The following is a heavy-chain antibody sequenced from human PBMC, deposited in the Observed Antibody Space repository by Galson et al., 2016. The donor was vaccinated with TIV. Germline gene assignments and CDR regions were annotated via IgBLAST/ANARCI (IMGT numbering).Heavy chain of an antibody. D-gene: IGHD2-15*01. J-gene: IGHJ3*02. CDR3: ARHSLTGDCCAPTVFDDPFDI. V-gene: IGHV5-10-1*01. CDR1: GYNFTSYW. CDR2: IDPSDSYT. Sequence: QSGAEVKKPGQSLRISCKGSGYNFTSYWITWVRQMPGKGLEWLGKIDPSDSYTNYSPSFQGHVTISIDKSLSTAYLQWSSLKASDTAIFYCARHSLTGDCCAPTVFDDPFDIWGQGTVVTASS.